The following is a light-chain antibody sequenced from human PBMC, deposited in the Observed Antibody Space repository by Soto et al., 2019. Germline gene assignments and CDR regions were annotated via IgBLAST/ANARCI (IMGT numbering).Light chain of an antibody. V-gene: IGLV2-14*01. CDR3: TSHTINRTYV. CDR2: EVN. J-gene: IGLJ1*01. CDR1: SSDVGCYNY. Sequence: QSVLTQPASVAGSPGRSSTISCTGTSSDVGCYNYVCWYQQNPCKAPKLMIYEVNNRPSGVSNRFSGSKSATMASLTPSGLQAEDEADYYCTSHTINRTYVFGTGTKVTVL.